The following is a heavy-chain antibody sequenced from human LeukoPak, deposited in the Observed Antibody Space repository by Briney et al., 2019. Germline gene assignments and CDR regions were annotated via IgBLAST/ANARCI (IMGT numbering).Heavy chain of an antibody. V-gene: IGHV3-23*01. CDR1: GFTFSSYA. J-gene: IGHJ1*01. CDR3: AKILSAHRAPEYFQH. CDR2: ISGSGGST. Sequence: GGSLRLSCAASGFTFSSYAMSWVRQAPGKGLEWVSAISGSGGSTYYADSVKGRFTISRDNSKNTLYLQMNSLRAEDTAVYYCAKILSAHRAPEYFQHWGQGTLVTVSS. D-gene: IGHD2-15*01.